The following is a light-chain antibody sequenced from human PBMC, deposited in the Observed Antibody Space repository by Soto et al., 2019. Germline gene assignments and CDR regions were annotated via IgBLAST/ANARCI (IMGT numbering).Light chain of an antibody. CDR3: QHYNNWPT. CDR2: GAS. CDR1: QSVSTN. J-gene: IGKJ1*01. V-gene: IGKV3-15*01. Sequence: EIRMKQSPVTLSVYQGERATLSCRASQSVSTNLAWYQQKPGQAPRVLIYGASTRATNIPARFSGSGSGTDFTLTISSLQSEDFALYYCQHYNNWPTFGQGTKVDIK.